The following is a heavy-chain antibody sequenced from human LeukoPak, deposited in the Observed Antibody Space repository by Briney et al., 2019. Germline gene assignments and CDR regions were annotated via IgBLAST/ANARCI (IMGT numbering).Heavy chain of an antibody. Sequence: ASVKVSCKASGYTCTSYGISWVRQAPGQGLEWMGWISAYNGNTNYAQKLHGRVTMTTDPSTSTAYMELRSLRSDDTAVYYCARDQTPGYYDSSGYYQFDYWGQGTLVTVSS. CDR3: ARDQTPGYYDSSGYYQFDY. V-gene: IGHV1-18*01. J-gene: IGHJ4*02. D-gene: IGHD3-22*01. CDR2: ISAYNGNT. CDR1: GYTCTSYG.